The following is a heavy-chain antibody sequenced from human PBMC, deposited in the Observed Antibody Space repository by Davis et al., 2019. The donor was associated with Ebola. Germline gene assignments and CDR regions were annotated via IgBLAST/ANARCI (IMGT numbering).Heavy chain of an antibody. D-gene: IGHD6-25*01. V-gene: IGHV3-74*01. CDR2: IHSDGTST. J-gene: IGHJ4*01. CDR3: AKGTNRIAAAGMGQNN. Sequence: HTGGSLRLSCAASGFSFSSTWMHWVRQAPGKGLVWVSRIHSDGTSTIYTDSVKGRFTISRDDSKNTVFLQMNSLRVEDTAVYHCAKGTNRIAAAGMGQNNWGQGTQVTVSS. CDR1: GFSFSSTW.